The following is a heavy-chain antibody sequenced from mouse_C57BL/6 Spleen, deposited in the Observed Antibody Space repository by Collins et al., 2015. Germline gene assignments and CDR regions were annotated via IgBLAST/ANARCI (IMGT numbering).Heavy chain of an antibody. V-gene: IGHV1-82*01. CDR2: IYPGDGNT. D-gene: IGHD2-3*01. CDR3: ARIYDGYPYAMDY. Sequence: QVQLQQSGPELVKPGASVKISCRASGYPFSSSWMNWVKQRPGKGLEWIGRIYPGDGNTNYNGKFKDKATLTADKSSSTAYMQLSSLTSEDSAVYFCARIYDGYPYAMDYWGQGTSVTVSS. CDR1: GYPFSSSW. J-gene: IGHJ4*01.